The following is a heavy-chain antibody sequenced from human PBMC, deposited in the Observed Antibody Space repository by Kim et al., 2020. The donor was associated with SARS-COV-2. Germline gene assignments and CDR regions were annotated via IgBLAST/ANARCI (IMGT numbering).Heavy chain of an antibody. V-gene: IGHV1-2*02. CDR1: GYTFTGYY. D-gene: IGHD3-9*01. Sequence: ASVKVSCKASGYTFTGYYMHWVRQAPGQGLEWMGWINPNSGGTNYAQKFQGRVTMTRDTSISTAYMELSRLRSDDTAVYYCATRGGNILTGYYLLDYWGQGTLATASS. CDR2: INPNSGGT. CDR3: ATRGGNILTGYYLLDY. J-gene: IGHJ4*02.